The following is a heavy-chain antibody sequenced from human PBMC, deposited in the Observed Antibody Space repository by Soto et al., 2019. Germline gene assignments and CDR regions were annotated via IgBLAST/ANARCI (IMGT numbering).Heavy chain of an antibody. D-gene: IGHD2-15*01. CDR2: IKTSAGGGAT. Sequence: EVQLVESAGGLVKPGGSLRLSCVASGFSFNEAWMNWVRQAPGEGLEWVGRIKTSAGGGATDYAAPVQGRFTISRDDSKNALYLHMNSLRTEDTAIYYCTTGSVEGIWDQGTTVTVSS. V-gene: IGHV3-15*07. J-gene: IGHJ6*02. CDR3: TTGSVEGI. CDR1: GFSFNEAW.